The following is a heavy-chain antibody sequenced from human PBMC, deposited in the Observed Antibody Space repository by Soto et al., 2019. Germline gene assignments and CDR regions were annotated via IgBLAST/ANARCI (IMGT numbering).Heavy chain of an antibody. Sequence: EVQLVQSGGGLVQPGGSLRLSCAASGFMFSSYVMSWVRQAPGKGLEWVANIRQDGSDEYFVDSVKGRFTISRDNAKNSLYLQMNSLRAEDTAVYKCARWNYGMDVWGQVTTVTVS. J-gene: IGHJ6*02. CDR3: ARWNYGMDV. CDR1: GFMFSSYV. V-gene: IGHV3-7*03. CDR2: IRQDGSDE.